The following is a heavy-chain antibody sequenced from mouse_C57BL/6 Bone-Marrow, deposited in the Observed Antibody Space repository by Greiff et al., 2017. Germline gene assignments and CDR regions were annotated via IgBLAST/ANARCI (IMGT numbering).Heavy chain of an antibody. CDR2: IYPRSGNT. J-gene: IGHJ2*01. CDR1: GYTFTSYG. CDR3: ARPLYYFDY. Sequence: QVQLQQSGAELARPGASVKLSCKASGYTFTSYGISWVKQRTGQGLEWIGEIYPRSGNTYYNEKFKGKATLTADKSSSTAYMELRSLTSEDSAVYFCARPLYYFDYWGQGPTLPVSS. V-gene: IGHV1-81*01.